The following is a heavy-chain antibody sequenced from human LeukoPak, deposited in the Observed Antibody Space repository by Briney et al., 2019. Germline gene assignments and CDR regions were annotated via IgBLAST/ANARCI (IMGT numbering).Heavy chain of an antibody. CDR3: ARDGDGDYLFSYSFDY. J-gene: IGHJ4*02. CDR2: INSDGSST. D-gene: IGHD4-17*01. CDR1: GFTFSSYW. Sequence: GGSLGLSCAASGFTFSSYWMHWVRQAPGKGLVWVSRINSDGSSTSYADSVKGRFTISRDNAKNTLYLQMNSLRAEDTAVYYSARDGDGDYLFSYSFDYWGQGTLVTVSS. V-gene: IGHV3-74*01.